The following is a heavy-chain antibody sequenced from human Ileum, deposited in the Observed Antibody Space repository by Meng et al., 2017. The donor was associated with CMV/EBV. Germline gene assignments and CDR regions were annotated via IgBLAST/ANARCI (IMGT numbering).Heavy chain of an antibody. CDR1: GYTFTSQD. J-gene: IGHJ4*02. CDR2: MNPNSGNT. D-gene: IGHD3-10*01. Sequence: SGYTFTSQDINWVRQATGQGLEWMGWMNPNSGNTGYAQKFQGRVTITRNTSISTAYMELSSLRSEDTAVYYCARGVRYGSGKEYFDSWGQGTLVTVSS. CDR3: ARGVRYGSGKEYFDS. V-gene: IGHV1-8*03.